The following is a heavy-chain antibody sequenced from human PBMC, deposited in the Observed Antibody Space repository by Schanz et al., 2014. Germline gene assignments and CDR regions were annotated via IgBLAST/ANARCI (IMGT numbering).Heavy chain of an antibody. Sequence: QVQLVQSGAEVKKPGASVKVSCKASGYTFTSYGISWVRQAPGQGLEWMGRIIPILGIATYAQKFQGRVTMTRDTSTSTVYMELSSLRSEDTAVYYCATMWGYCTATACQILEVLDIWGRGTLVTVSS. V-gene: IGHV1-69*04. CDR2: IIPILGIA. CDR3: ATMWGYCTATACQILEVLDI. J-gene: IGHJ2*01. CDR1: GYTFTSYG. D-gene: IGHD2-8*02.